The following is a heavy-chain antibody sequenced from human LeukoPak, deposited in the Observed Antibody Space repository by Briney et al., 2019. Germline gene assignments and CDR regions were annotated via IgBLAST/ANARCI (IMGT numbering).Heavy chain of an antibody. J-gene: IGHJ4*02. CDR3: ARLDTYWAFDY. Sequence: NPSETLSLTCTVSGGSISSSSYYWGWIRQPPGKGLEWIGSIYYSGSTYYNPSLKSRVTISVDTSKNQFSLKLSSVTAADTAVYYCARLDTYWAFDYWGQGTLVTVSS. CDR2: IYYSGST. CDR1: GGSISSSSYY. V-gene: IGHV4-39*01. D-gene: IGHD2-8*02.